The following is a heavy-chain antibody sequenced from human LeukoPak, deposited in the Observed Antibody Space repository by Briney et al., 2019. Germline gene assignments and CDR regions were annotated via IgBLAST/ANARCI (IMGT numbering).Heavy chain of an antibody. Sequence: PSETLSLTCTVSGGSISSGRNYWTWIRQPAGKGLEWIGRIYIFSGSTNYNPSLKSRVTISVDTSKNQFSLKLTSVTAADTAVYYCARGGRWGQLGSLDYWGQGTLVTVSS. J-gene: IGHJ4*02. V-gene: IGHV4-61*02. CDR2: IYIFSGST. D-gene: IGHD6-6*01. CDR3: ARGGRWGQLGSLDY. CDR1: GGSISSGRNY.